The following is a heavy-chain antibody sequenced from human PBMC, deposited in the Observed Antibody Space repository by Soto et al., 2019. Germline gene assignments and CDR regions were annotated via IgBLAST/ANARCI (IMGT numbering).Heavy chain of an antibody. CDR2: IIPIFGTA. J-gene: IGHJ4*02. V-gene: IGHV1-69*01. Sequence: QVQLVQSGAEVRKPGSSVKVSCKASGGTFSRHAISWVRQAPGQGLEWMGGIIPIFGTANHAQKFQGRVTIIADEATNTVYIELSSLRSEDTAMYYCARGWGYDSNDYYYAYWGQGTLVIVSS. CDR1: GGTFSRHA. CDR3: ARGWGYDSNDYYYAY. D-gene: IGHD3-22*01.